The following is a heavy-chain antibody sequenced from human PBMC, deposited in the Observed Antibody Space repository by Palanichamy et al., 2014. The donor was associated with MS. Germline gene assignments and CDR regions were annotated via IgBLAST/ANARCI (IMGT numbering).Heavy chain of an antibody. Sequence: QVQLQQSGPRLVKPSQTLSVTCAISGDSVSSNSAAWNWIRQSPSRGLEWLGRTYYRSKWYNDYAVSVKSRITTNPDASKNQFSLQLNSVTPEDTAVYYCARDRGSRYGYPEDAFDIWGQGTMVTVSS. CDR1: GDSVSSNSAA. CDR3: ARDRGSRYGYPEDAFDI. V-gene: IGHV6-1*01. CDR2: TYYRSKWYN. D-gene: IGHD5-18*01. J-gene: IGHJ3*02.